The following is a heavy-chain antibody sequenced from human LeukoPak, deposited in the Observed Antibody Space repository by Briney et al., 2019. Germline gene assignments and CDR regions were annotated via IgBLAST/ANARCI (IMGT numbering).Heavy chain of an antibody. CDR1: GFTFSSYS. Sequence: GGSLRLSCAASGFTFSSYSMNWVRQAPGKGLEWVSSISSSSSYIYYADSVKGRFTISRDNAKNSLYLQMNSLRAEDTAVYYCARALIQLYAFLDYWGQGTLVTVSS. J-gene: IGHJ4*02. CDR3: ARALIQLYAFLDY. D-gene: IGHD5-18*01. V-gene: IGHV3-21*01. CDR2: ISSSSSYI.